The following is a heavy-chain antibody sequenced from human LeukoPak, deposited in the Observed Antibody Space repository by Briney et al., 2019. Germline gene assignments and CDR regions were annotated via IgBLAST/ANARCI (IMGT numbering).Heavy chain of an antibody. CDR1: GFPFSSYA. CDR3: AKDPFFSSSPDY. Sequence: GGSLRLSCAASGFPFSSYAMYWVRQAPGKGLEWVSGISGSGGSTFYADSVKGRFTISRDNFKNTLYLQMNSLRAEDTGVYYCAKDPFFSSSPDYWGQGTLVTVSS. CDR2: ISGSGGST. D-gene: IGHD6-13*01. J-gene: IGHJ4*02. V-gene: IGHV3-23*01.